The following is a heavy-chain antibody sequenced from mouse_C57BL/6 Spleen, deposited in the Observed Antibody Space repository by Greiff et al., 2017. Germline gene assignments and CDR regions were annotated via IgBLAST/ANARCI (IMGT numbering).Heavy chain of an antibody. CDR1: GFTFSDAW. Sequence: EVQRVESGGGLVQPGGSMKLSCAASGFTFSDAWMDWVRQSPEKGLEWVAEIRNKANNHATYYAESVKGRFTISRDDSKSSVYLQMNSLRAEDTGIYYCTRHDYDYFDYWGQGTTLTVSS. D-gene: IGHD2-4*01. J-gene: IGHJ2*01. V-gene: IGHV6-6*01. CDR3: TRHDYDYFDY. CDR2: IRNKANNHAT.